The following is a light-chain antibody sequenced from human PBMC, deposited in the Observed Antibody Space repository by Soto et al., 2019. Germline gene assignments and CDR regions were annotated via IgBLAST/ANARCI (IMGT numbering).Light chain of an antibody. CDR2: DNN. J-gene: IGLJ2*01. Sequence: QSVRTQPPSGSGAPGQRVTISCTGSSSNTGADYDVHWYQHLPGSAPKLLIYDNNIRPSGVPDRFSGSKSGTSASLAITGLQAEDEGDYYCQSYDSSLSNLVVFGGGTQLTVL. CDR3: QSYDSSLSNLVV. V-gene: IGLV1-40*01. CDR1: SSNTGADYD.